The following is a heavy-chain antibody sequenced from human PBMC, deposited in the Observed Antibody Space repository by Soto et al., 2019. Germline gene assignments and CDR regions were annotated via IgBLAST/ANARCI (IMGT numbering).Heavy chain of an antibody. D-gene: IGHD3-9*01. CDR2: INHYGST. J-gene: IGHJ6*03. Sequence: PSETLSLTCAVYGVSFSNYYWTWIRQTPGKGLEWIGEINHYGSTNYSPALASRVPISVDTPKNHFSLTLSSVTAADTAVYYCARSNILTGYYPNYYYYYYMDVWGKGTTVTVSS. CDR1: GVSFSNYY. V-gene: IGHV4-34*01. CDR3: ARSNILTGYYPNYYYYYYMDV.